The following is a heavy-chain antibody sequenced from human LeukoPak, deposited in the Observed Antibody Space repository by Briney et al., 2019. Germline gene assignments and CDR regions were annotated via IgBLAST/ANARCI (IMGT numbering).Heavy chain of an antibody. D-gene: IGHD2-2*01. Sequence: GGSLRLSCAASGFTFSTYALSWVRQAPGKGLEWVSAISGSGGSTYYADSVKGRFTISRDNSKNTLYLQMNSLRAEDTAVYYCAKGVFRSTSFQPYYYYYGMDVWGRGTTVTVSS. CDR1: GFTFSTYA. CDR2: ISGSGGST. CDR3: AKGVFRSTSFQPYYYYYGMDV. J-gene: IGHJ6*02. V-gene: IGHV3-23*01.